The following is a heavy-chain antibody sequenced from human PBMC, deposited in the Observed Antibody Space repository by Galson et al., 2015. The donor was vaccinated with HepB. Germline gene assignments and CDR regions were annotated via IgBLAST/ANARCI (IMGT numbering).Heavy chain of an antibody. D-gene: IGHD2-8*01. CDR1: GFIVTTKY. CDR2: LYDTGDS. CDR3: TRGIMANNIDY. V-gene: IGHV3-66*02. Sequence: SLRLSCASLGFIVTTKYMNWVRQAPGKGPEWVAILYDTGDSYYADSVEGRFTISRDSYKNTLYLQMKSLRVEDTAVYYCTRGIMANNIDYWGQGTLVTVSS. J-gene: IGHJ4*02.